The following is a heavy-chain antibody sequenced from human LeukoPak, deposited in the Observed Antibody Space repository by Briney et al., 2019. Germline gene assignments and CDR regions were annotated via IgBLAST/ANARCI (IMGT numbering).Heavy chain of an antibody. Sequence: PGGSLRLSCVASGFSFDDYAMHWVRQGPGKGLEWVSGISWNSNSMGYADSVKGRFTISRDSAKNSLYLQMSSLRTEDTALYYCAKEDGSGAFDIWGQGTMVTVSS. CDR1: GFSFDDYA. V-gene: IGHV3-9*01. CDR3: AKEDGSGAFDI. J-gene: IGHJ3*02. CDR2: ISWNSNSM. D-gene: IGHD3-10*01.